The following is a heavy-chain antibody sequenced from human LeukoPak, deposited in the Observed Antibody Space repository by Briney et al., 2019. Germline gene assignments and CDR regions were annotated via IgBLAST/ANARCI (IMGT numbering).Heavy chain of an antibody. D-gene: IGHD2-2*02. CDR2: IYSGSST. CDR1: GFTVSSNY. J-gene: IGHJ3*02. Sequence: GGFLRLSCAASGFTVSSNYMNWVRQAPGKGLEWVSVIYSGSSTYYADSVRGRFTISRDNSKNTLYLQMNSLRAEDTAVYYCAKDLGEGVPAAIDAFDIWGQGTMVTVSS. V-gene: IGHV3-53*01. CDR3: AKDLGEGVPAAIDAFDI.